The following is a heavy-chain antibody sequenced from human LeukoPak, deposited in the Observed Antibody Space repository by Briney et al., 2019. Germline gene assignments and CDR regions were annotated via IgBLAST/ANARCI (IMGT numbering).Heavy chain of an antibody. V-gene: IGHV1-2*02. CDR3: ARARAPIVVVPAAPLSLDY. CDR1: GYTFTGYY. CDR2: INPNSGGT. J-gene: IGHJ4*02. Sequence: ASVKVSCKASGYTFTGYYMHWVRQAPGQGLEWMGWINPNSGGTNYAQKFQGRVTITADESTSTAYMELSSLRSEDTAVYYCARARAPIVVVPAAPLSLDYWGQGTLVTVSS. D-gene: IGHD2-2*01.